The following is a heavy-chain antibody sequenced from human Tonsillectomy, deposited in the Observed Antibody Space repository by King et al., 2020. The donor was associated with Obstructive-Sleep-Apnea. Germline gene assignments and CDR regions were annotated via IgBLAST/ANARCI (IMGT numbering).Heavy chain of an antibody. CDR2: ISGNSGSL. D-gene: IGHD4-23*01. Sequence: VQLVESGGGLVQPGRSLTLSCAVSGFTFDDYAMHWVRQAPGKGLEWVSGISGNSGSLAYADSVKGRFTISRDNAKNSLYLQMNSLRSEDTAFYYCAKDGTTSVVVSNWYFDLWGRGTLVTVSS. CDR1: GFTFDDYA. CDR3: AKDGTTSVVVSNWYFDL. V-gene: IGHV3-9*01. J-gene: IGHJ2*01.